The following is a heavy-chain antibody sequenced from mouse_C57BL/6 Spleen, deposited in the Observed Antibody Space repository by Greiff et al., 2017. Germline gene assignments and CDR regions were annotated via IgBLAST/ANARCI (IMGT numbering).Heavy chain of an antibody. D-gene: IGHD1-1*01. V-gene: IGHV1-69*01. Sequence: QVQLQQPGAELVMPGASVKLSCKASGYTFTSYWMHWVKQRPGQGLEWIGEIDPSDSYTNYNQKFKGKSTLTVDKSSSTAYMQLSSLTSEDSAFYYCARRDYYGSSYTPFDYWGQGTTLTVSS. CDR2: IDPSDSYT. J-gene: IGHJ2*01. CDR3: ARRDYYGSSYTPFDY. CDR1: GYTFTSYW.